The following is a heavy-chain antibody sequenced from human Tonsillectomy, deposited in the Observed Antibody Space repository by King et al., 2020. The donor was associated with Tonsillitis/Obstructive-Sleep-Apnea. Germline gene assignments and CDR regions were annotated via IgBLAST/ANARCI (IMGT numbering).Heavy chain of an antibody. CDR3: ASSRWDLLY. J-gene: IGHJ4*02. CDR1: GGSFSGYY. CDR2: INHDGST. V-gene: IGHV4-34*01. Sequence: VQLQQWGAGLLKPSETLSLTCAVYGGSFSGYYWSWIRQSQGEGLEWIGEINHDGSTNYNPSLQSRVTISVDTSKNQFSLNLNSVTAADTAVYYCASSRWDLLYWGQGTLVTVSS. D-gene: IGHD3-10*01.